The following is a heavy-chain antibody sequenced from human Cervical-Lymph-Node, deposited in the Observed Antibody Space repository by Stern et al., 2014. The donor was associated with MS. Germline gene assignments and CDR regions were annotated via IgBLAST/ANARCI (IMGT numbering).Heavy chain of an antibody. Sequence: QLQLQESGPGLVKPSETLSLTCSVSGYSISSYYYWGWIRQPPGKGLEWIGSINHSGTTSYNPSLKSRVTMSVDMSKNQFSLKLSSVTAAETAVYYCARVRTGFADYVIHFDLWGRGTLVTVSS. CDR3: ARVRTGFADYVIHFDL. D-gene: IGHD3-16*02. CDR2: INHSGTT. J-gene: IGHJ2*01. CDR1: GYSISSYYY. V-gene: IGHV4-38-2*02.